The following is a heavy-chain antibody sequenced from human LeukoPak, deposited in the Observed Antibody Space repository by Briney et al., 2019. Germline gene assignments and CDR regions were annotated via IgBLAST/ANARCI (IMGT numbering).Heavy chain of an antibody. CDR3: ARAGLNIVVVPGASIVYYYYYYMDV. V-gene: IGHV3-7*04. J-gene: IGHJ6*03. Sequence: GGSLRLSCAASGFAFSRYWMTWVRQAPGKGLEWVANIKQDGSEKYYVDSVKGRFTISRDNAKNSLYLQMNSPRAEDTAVYYCARAGLNIVVVPGASIVYYYYYYMDVWGNGTTVTVSS. CDR1: GFAFSRYW. CDR2: IKQDGSEK. D-gene: IGHD2-2*01.